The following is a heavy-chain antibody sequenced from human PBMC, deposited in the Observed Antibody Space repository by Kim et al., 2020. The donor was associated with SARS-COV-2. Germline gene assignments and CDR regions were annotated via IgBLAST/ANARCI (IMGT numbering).Heavy chain of an antibody. CDR2: INPNSGGT. J-gene: IGHJ4*02. V-gene: IGHV1-2*02. D-gene: IGHD3-3*01. CDR3: ALDLEWLLYRSGGDGVGY. CDR1: GYTFTGYY. Sequence: ASVKVSCKASGYTFTGYYMHWVRQAPGQGLEWMGWINPNSGGTNYAQKFQGRVTMTRDTSISTAYMELSRLRSDDTAVYYCALDLEWLLYRSGGDGVGYWGQGTLVTVSS.